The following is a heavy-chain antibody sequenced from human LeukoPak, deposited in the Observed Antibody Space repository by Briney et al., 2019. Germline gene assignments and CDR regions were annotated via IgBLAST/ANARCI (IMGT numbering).Heavy chain of an antibody. V-gene: IGHV1-2*02. D-gene: IGHD4-17*01. CDR1: GYTFTGYY. J-gene: IGHJ4*02. CDR3: ARVFSYGDYGMGGYYFDY. Sequence: ASVKVSCKASGYTFTGYYMHWVRQAPGQGLEWMGWINPSSGGTNYAQKFQGRVTMTRDTSISTAYMELSRLRSDDTAVYYCARVFSYGDYGMGGYYFDYWGQGTLVTVSS. CDR2: INPSSGGT.